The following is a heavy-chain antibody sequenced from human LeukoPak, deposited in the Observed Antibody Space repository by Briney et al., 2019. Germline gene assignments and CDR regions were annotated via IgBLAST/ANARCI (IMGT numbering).Heavy chain of an antibody. CDR3: ARGGGDYNPFDY. D-gene: IGHD4-17*01. Sequence: GGSLRLSCAVSGFTVSSNYMSWVRQAPGKGLEWVSVMYCGGSTYYADSVKGRFTISRHNSKNTLYLEINSLGPDATAVYYCARGGGDYNPFDYWGQGTLVTVSS. V-gene: IGHV3-53*04. CDR2: MYCGGST. J-gene: IGHJ4*02. CDR1: GFTVSSNY.